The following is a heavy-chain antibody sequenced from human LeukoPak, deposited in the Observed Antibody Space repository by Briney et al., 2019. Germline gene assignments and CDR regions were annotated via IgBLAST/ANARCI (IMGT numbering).Heavy chain of an antibody. Sequence: GESLKISCKGSGYTFTSYWIGWVRPMPGKGLEWMGIIYPGDSDTRYSPSFQGQVTISVDTSISTAYLHWGGLKASDTAMYYCARFALTSSLDYWGQGTLVTVSS. V-gene: IGHV5-51*01. CDR2: IYPGDSDT. CDR3: ARFALTSSLDY. J-gene: IGHJ4*02. CDR1: GYTFTSYW. D-gene: IGHD6-13*01.